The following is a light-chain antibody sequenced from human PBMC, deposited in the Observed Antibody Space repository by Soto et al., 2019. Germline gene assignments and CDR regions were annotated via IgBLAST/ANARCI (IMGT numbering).Light chain of an antibody. Sequence: QSALTQPRSVSGSPGQSVTISCTGTNSDVGAYNYVSWYQQHPGKAPKLMIYDVSKRPSGVPDRFSGSKSGNTASLTISGLQAEDEADYYCCSYAGRYIYVFGTGTQLT. CDR3: CSYAGRYIYV. CDR1: NSDVGAYNY. V-gene: IGLV2-11*01. J-gene: IGLJ1*01. CDR2: DVS.